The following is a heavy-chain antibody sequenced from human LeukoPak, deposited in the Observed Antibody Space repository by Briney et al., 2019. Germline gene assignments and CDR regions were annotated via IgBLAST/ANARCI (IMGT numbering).Heavy chain of an antibody. Sequence: SHTLSLTCALYSRSFSAYYWSWIRQPPRNRLDSIGEINHSESTNYHPSLKSRVTISVDTSKNQFSLKLSSVTAADTAVYYCARGAHDFWSGYYTEYFQHWGQGTLVTVSS. CDR2: INHSEST. J-gene: IGHJ1*01. CDR3: ARGAHDFWSGYYTEYFQH. CDR1: SRSFSAYY. V-gene: IGHV4-34*01. D-gene: IGHD3-3*01.